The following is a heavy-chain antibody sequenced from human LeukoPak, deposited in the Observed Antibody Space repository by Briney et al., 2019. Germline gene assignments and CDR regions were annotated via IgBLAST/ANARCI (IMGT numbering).Heavy chain of an antibody. V-gene: IGHV2-5*02. Sequence: SGPTHLKPTQTLTLNCTFSGFSLSTSGVGVGWIRQSPGKALEWLALIYWDVDKRYSPSLNSRLTITNDTPKNQVVLTMTNIDPVETATYYCAHRVHYNTDWGVCWFDRCQRGMLVTVSS. CDR1: GFSLSTSGVG. CDR2: IYWDVDK. D-gene: IGHD3-9*01. J-gene: IGHJ5*02. CDR3: AHRVHYNTDWGVCWFDR.